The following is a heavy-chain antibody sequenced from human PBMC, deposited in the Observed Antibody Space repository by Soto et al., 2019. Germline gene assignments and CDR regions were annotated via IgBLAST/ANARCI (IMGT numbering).Heavy chain of an antibody. CDR3: VQSRCGGDCLEIYSSHAYNGLDV. Sequence: QVTLKESGPTLVKPTQTITLTCTVSGLSLRTTGVGVGWVRQPPGKALEWLALLYWDDDKRYSPSLRSRLTIAKDISEKQVVLTMTNMDTVDTATYYCVQSRCGGDCLEIYSSHAYNGLDVWGQGTTVTVSS. CDR2: LYWDDDK. CDR1: GLSLRTTGVG. D-gene: IGHD2-21*02. J-gene: IGHJ6*02. V-gene: IGHV2-5*02.